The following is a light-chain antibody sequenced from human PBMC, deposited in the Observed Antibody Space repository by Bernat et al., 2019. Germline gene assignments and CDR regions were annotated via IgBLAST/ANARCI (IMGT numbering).Light chain of an antibody. Sequence: SSEVTQDPAVSVALGQTVSITCQGDSLRSYYATCYQQKPGQAPVLVIYGDNNRPSGTPDRFSGSSSGDTASLTITGAQAEDEADYYCNCRDSSGNHLVFGTGTKVTVL. CDR2: GDN. V-gene: IGLV3-19*01. CDR3: NCRDSSGNHLV. J-gene: IGLJ1*01. CDR1: SLRSYY.